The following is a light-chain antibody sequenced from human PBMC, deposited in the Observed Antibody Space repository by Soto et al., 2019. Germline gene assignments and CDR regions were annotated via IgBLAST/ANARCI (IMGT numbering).Light chain of an antibody. Sequence: SYELTQPPSVSVAPGQTASITCGGNNIGGKSVHWYQQKPGQAPVLVAYDDFDRPSEVPERFSGSNSGNTATLTIYRGEGGDEADYYCQLCDSQRGIFGTGTRSPS. CDR2: DDF. V-gene: IGLV3-21*02. J-gene: IGLJ1*01. CDR3: QLCDSQRGI. CDR1: NIGGKS.